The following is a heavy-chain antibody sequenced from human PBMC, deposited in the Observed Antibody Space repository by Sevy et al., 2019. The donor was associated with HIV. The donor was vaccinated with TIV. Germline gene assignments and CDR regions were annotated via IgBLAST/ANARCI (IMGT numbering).Heavy chain of an antibody. CDR1: GGYLNIGCYS. CDR2: IYHGGDT. V-gene: IGHV4-30-2*06. CDR3: ARVGPRYSSGQYNFDS. J-gene: IGHJ4*02. D-gene: IGHD6-19*01. Sequence: SETLSLTCTVSGGYLNIGCYSWSWIRQSPGKGLEWIVSIYHGGDTDYNPSLKRRITVSLDRSKHQFSLRLDSVTAAETAAYFCARVGPRYSSGQYNFDSWGQGTLVTVSS.